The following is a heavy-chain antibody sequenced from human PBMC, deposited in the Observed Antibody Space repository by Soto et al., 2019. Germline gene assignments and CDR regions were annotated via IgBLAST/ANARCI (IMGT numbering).Heavy chain of an antibody. CDR2: ISSSGGTT. CDR1: KLTFSSYT. D-gene: IGHD1-20*01. V-gene: IGHV3-23*01. CDR3: IPTISGSLGY. J-gene: IGHJ4*02. Sequence: PGGSLRLSCAVSKLTFSSYTMSWVRQAPGKGLEWVSGISSSGGTTYYADSVKGRFTISRDNSKNSLYLQLNSLRVEDTAMYYCIPTISGSLGYWGQGTLVTVS.